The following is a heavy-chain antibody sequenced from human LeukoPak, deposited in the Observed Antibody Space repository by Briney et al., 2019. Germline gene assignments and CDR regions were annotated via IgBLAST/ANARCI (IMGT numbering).Heavy chain of an antibody. CDR1: GFTVSSNY. CDR3: AREGNGRSIAVSDAFDI. Sequence: PGGSLRLSCAASGFTVSSNYMSWVRQAPGKGLEWVSVIYSGGKTFYADSVKGRFTISRDNSKNTLYLQMNSLRAEDTAVYYCAREGNGRSIAVSDAFDIWGQGTMVTVSS. D-gene: IGHD6-6*01. V-gene: IGHV3-53*05. CDR2: IYSGGKT. J-gene: IGHJ3*02.